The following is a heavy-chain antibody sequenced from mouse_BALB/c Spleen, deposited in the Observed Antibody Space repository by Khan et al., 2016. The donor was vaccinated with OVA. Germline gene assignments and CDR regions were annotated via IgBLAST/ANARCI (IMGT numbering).Heavy chain of an antibody. CDR3: ARGASYWYFDV. V-gene: IGHV9-1*02. CDR2: INTYTGEP. CDR1: AYTFINYG. J-gene: IGHJ1*01. Sequence: QIQLVQSGPELKKPGETVKISCKASAYTFINYGMNWVKQAPGKGLKWMGWINTYTGEPTYTDDFKGRFAFSLESSASTAYLQINNLKNEDMATYFCARGASYWYFDVWGAGTTVTVSS.